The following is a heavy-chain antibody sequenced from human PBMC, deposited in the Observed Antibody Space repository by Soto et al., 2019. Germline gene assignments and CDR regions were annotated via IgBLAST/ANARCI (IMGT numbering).Heavy chain of an antibody. CDR2: MNPNSGNT. CDR3: ARGIKSGYYSRWLDP. CDR1: RETFTSYD. J-gene: IGHJ5*02. Sequence: AEIARKSCRETFTSYDINWSRQANGQGTEYLGWMNPNSGNTGYVKKFQGRFTMTRDTSMGTAYMELSSLRSEDTAVYYCARGIKSGYYSRWLDPRGPGTLVTVSS. V-gene: IGHV1-8*01. D-gene: IGHD3-22*01.